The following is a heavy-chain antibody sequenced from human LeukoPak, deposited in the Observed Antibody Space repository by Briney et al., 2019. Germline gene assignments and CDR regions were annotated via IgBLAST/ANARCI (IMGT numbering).Heavy chain of an antibody. Sequence: QTGGSLRLSCAASGFTFSSYAMSWVRQAPGKGLEWVSAISGSGGSTYYADSVKGRFTISRDNSKNTLYLQMNSLRAEDTAVYYCAKRKYYYDSSGSLDYWGQGTLVTVSS. V-gene: IGHV3-23*01. CDR2: ISGSGGST. CDR1: GFTFSSYA. CDR3: AKRKYYYDSSGSLDY. D-gene: IGHD3-22*01. J-gene: IGHJ4*02.